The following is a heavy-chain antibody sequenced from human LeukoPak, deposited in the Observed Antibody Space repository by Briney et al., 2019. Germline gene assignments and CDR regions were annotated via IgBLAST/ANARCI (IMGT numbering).Heavy chain of an antibody. CDR2: ISAYNGNT. CDR3: ARAGCSGGSCYSSYYYYGMDV. D-gene: IGHD2-15*01. CDR1: GYTFTSYG. V-gene: IGHV1-18*01. J-gene: IGHJ6*02. Sequence: ASVKVSCKASGYTFTSYGISWVRQAPGQGLEGMGWISAYNGNTNYAQKLQGRVTMTTDTSTSTAYIELRSLRSDDTAVYYCARAGCSGGSCYSSYYYYGMDVWGQGTTVTVSS.